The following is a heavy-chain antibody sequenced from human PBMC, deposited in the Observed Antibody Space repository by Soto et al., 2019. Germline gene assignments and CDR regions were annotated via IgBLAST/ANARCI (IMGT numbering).Heavy chain of an antibody. D-gene: IGHD6-19*01. CDR2: IRGDGSRT. CDR3: ARDPRIAVPGLEAANIHEAFDI. J-gene: IGHJ3*02. V-gene: IGHV3-74*01. Sequence: EVQLVESGGGLVQPGGSLRLSCAASGFTFSAYWMHWVRQAPGKGLVWVSRIRGDGSRTTYADSVKGRFTIYRDNAKNTLYLQMNSLRVEDTAMYYCARDPRIAVPGLEAANIHEAFDIWGQGRMVTVSS. CDR1: GFTFSAYW.